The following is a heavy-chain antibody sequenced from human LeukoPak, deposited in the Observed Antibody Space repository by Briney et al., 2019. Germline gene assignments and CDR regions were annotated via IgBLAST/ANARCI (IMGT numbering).Heavy chain of an antibody. Sequence: PSETLSLTCTVSGGSISSYYWSWIRQPAGKGLEWIGRIYTSGSTNYNPSLKSRVTMTVDTSKNQFSLKLSSVTAADTAVYYCARFGYCSSTSCGSDPWGQGTLVTVSS. CDR3: ARFGYCSSTSCGSDP. V-gene: IGHV4-4*07. CDR2: IYTSGST. D-gene: IGHD2-2*03. CDR1: GGSISSYY. J-gene: IGHJ5*02.